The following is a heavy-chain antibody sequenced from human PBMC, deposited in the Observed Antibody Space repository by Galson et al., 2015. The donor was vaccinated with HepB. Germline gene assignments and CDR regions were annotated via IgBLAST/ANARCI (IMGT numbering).Heavy chain of an antibody. CDR3: ARGGRRSGSRIYSPLLDH. CDR2: VSTNNGNT. J-gene: IGHJ4*02. V-gene: IGHV1-18*01. Sequence: SVKVSCKASGYTFSNYGISWVRQAPGQGLEWMGWVSTNNGNTNYAQKFQGRVNLTTDTSTSTAYMELRSLRSDDTAVYYCARGGRRSGSRIYSPLLDHWGQGTLVTVSS. CDR1: GYTFSNYG. D-gene: IGHD1-26*01.